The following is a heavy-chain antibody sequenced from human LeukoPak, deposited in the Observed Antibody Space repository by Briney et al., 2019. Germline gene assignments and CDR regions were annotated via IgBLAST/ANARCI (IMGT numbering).Heavy chain of an antibody. J-gene: IGHJ5*02. CDR3: AVSNGGYGP. CDR2: INSDGTTT. Sequence: GGSLRLTCGSTAFNFTAYWMHWVRQDPRQGLLWVARINSDGTTTNYADSVKGRFTISRDNAKNTLFLQMNSLRAEDTAVYFCAVSNGGYGPWGQGALVTVSS. V-gene: IGHV3-74*01. CDR1: AFNFTAYW. D-gene: IGHD5-12*01.